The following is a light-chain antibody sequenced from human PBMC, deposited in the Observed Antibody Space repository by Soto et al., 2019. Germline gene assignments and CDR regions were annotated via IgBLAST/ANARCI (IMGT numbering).Light chain of an antibody. CDR3: SSYTGSSTPYV. CDR1: SSDVGGYNY. CDR2: EVS. J-gene: IGLJ1*01. V-gene: IGLV2-14*01. Sequence: QSALTQPASVSGSPGQSITISCTGTSSDVGGYNYVSWYHQHPGKAPKLMIYEVSNRPSGVSNRFSGSKSGNTASLTISGLQAEDEADYYCSSYTGSSTPYVFGTGTKVTVL.